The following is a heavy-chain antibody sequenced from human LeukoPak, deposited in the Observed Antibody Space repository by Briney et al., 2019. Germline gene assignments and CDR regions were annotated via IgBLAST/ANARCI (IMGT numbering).Heavy chain of an antibody. D-gene: IGHD4-17*01. J-gene: IGHJ5*02. CDR3: AKDEYGDYVGWFDP. CDR1: GFTFSSYA. V-gene: IGHV3-23*01. CDR2: ISGSGGST. Sequence: PGGSLRLSCAASGFTFSSYAMSWVRQAPGKGLEWVSAISGSGGSTYYADSVKGRFTISGDNSKNTLYLQMNSLRAEDTAVYYCAKDEYGDYVGWFDPWGQGTLVTVSS.